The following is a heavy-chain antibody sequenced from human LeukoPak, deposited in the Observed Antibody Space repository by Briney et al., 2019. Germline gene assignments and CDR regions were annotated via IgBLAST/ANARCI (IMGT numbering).Heavy chain of an antibody. CDR2: ISAYNGNT. Sequence: ASVKVSCKASGYTFTGYYMHWVRQAPGQGLEWMGWISAYNGNTNYAQKLQGRVTMTTDTSTSTAYMELRSLRSDDTAVYYCARAGYCSGGSCSRYDYWGQGTLVTVSS. V-gene: IGHV1-18*04. CDR1: GYTFTGYY. D-gene: IGHD2-15*01. CDR3: ARAGYCSGGSCSRYDY. J-gene: IGHJ4*02.